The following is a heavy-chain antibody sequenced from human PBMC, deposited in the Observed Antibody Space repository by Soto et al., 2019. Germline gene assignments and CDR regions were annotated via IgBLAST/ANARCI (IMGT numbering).Heavy chain of an antibody. D-gene: IGHD4-17*01. Sequence: GGSLRLSCAASGFTFSSYSMNWVRQAPGKGLEWVSYISSSSSTIYYADSVKGRFTISRDNAKNSLYLQMNSLRAEDTAVYYCAREGRPRLYGDPPPFLDYWGQGTLVTVSS. V-gene: IGHV3-48*01. CDR2: ISSSSSTI. CDR3: AREGRPRLYGDPPPFLDY. CDR1: GFTFSSYS. J-gene: IGHJ4*02.